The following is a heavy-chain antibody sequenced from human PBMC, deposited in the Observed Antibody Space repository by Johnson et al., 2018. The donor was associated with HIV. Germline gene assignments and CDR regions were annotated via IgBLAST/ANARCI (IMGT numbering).Heavy chain of an antibody. CDR2: IKQDGSEK. CDR3: AREAGYYDSSGYSDAFDI. V-gene: IGHV3-7*01. CDR1: GFTFSSHW. D-gene: IGHD3-22*01. Sequence: VQLVESGVGVVQPGRSLRLSCAASGFTFSSHWMSWVRQAPGKGLEWVANIKQDGSEKYYVDSVKGRFTISRDNAKNSLYLQMNSLRAEDTAVYYCAREAGYYDSSGYSDAFDIWGQGTMVTVSS. J-gene: IGHJ3*02.